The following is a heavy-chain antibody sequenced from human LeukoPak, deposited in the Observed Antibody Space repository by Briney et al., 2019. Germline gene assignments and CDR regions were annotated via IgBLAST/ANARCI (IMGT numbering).Heavy chain of an antibody. V-gene: IGHV4-59*11. J-gene: IGHJ4*02. CDR3: ARGGVTAKYYFDS. CDR2: IYDSGAA. CDR1: GGSISPLY. D-gene: IGHD3-10*01. Sequence: PSETLSLTCTVSGGSISPLYWGWIRQPPGKGLEFIGYIYDSGAANYNPSLKSRVTLSVDTSKSQFSLKLNSVTAADTAVYYCARGGVTAKYYFDSWGQGTLVTVSS.